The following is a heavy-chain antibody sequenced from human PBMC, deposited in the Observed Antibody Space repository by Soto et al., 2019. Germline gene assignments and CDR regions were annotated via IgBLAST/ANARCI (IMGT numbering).Heavy chain of an antibody. CDR2: IKSEADGGTI. CDR1: GFTISYAW. V-gene: IGHV3-15*07. D-gene: IGHD1-26*01. CDR3: TPYKWDLPQYGMDV. J-gene: IGHJ6*02. Sequence: EAQLVESGGGLVKPGGSLRLSCAASGFTISYAWMVGRIKSEADGGTIDYAAPVKGRFTISRDDSKNTLYLQMNSLKTEDTAVYYCTPYKWDLPQYGMDVWGPGTTVTVSS.